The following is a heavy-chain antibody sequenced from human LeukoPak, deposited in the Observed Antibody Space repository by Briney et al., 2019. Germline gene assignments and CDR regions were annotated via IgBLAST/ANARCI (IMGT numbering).Heavy chain of an antibody. CDR3: VREILYCSGGSCYRGPFDN. J-gene: IGHJ4*02. V-gene: IGHV6-1*01. CDR1: GDSVFSNSAA. Sequence: SQTLSLTCAISGDSVFSNSAAWNWIRQSPSRGLEWLGRTYYRSKWYNDYAVSVKSRITINPDTSKNQFSLQLNSVTPEDTAVYYCVREILYCSGGSCYRGPFDNWGQGTLVTVSA. CDR2: TYYRSKWYN. D-gene: IGHD2-15*01.